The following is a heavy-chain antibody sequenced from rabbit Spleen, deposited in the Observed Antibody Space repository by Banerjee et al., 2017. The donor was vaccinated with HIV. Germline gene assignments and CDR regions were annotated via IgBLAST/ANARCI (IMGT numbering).Heavy chain of an antibody. V-gene: IGHV1S40*01. CDR2: IYAGSSTST. D-gene: IGHD4-1*01. Sequence: QSLEESGGGLVKPGASLTLTCKASGFSFSSGYDMCWVRQAPGKGLEWIACIYAGSSTSTYYANWAKGRFTISKTSSTTVTLQMTSLTAADTATYFCARDLAGAIGWNFYLWGQGTLVTVS. CDR1: GFSFSSGYD. CDR3: ARDLAGAIGWNFYL. J-gene: IGHJ4*01.